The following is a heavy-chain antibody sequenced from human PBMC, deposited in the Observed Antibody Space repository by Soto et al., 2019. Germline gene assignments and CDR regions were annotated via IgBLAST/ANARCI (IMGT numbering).Heavy chain of an antibody. CDR1: GGTFSSYT. CDR3: ARGGRELPQFYYFDH. J-gene: IGHJ4*02. Sequence: SVKVSCKASGGTFSSYTISWVRQAPGQGLEWMGRIIPILGIANYAQKFQGRVTITADKSTSTAYMELSSLRSEDTAVYYCARGGRELPQFYYFDHWGQGTLVTVSS. V-gene: IGHV1-69*02. CDR2: IIPILGIA. D-gene: IGHD3-16*01.